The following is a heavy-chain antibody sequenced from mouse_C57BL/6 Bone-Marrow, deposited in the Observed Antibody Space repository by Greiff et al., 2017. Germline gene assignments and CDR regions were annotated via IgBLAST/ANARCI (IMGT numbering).Heavy chain of an antibody. CDR2: ISSGSSTI. J-gene: IGHJ4*01. Sequence: EVMLVESGGGLVKPGGSLKLSCAASGFTFSDYGMHWVRQAPEKGLEWVAYISSGSSTIYYADTVKGRFTISRDNAKNTLFLQMTSLRSEDTAMCYCARTSVVGDAMDYWGQGTSVTVSS. V-gene: IGHV5-17*01. CDR3: ARTSVVGDAMDY. CDR1: GFTFSDYG. D-gene: IGHD1-1*01.